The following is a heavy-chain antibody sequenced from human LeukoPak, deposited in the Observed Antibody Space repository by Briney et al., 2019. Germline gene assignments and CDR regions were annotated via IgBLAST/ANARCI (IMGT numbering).Heavy chain of an antibody. CDR3: ARGSYGDPRNGPKY. CDR1: GFTFSSYA. Sequence: TGRPLRLSCAASGFTFSSYAMHWVRQAPGKGLEWVAVISYDGSNKYYADSVKGRFTISRDNSKNTLYLQMNSLRAEDTAVYYCARGSYGDPRNGPKYWGQGTLVTVSS. V-gene: IGHV3-30-3*01. D-gene: IGHD4-17*01. J-gene: IGHJ4*02. CDR2: ISYDGSNK.